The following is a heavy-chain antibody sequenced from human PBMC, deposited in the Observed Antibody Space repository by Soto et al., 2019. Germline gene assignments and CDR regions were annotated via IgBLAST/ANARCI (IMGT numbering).Heavy chain of an antibody. CDR1: GYTFTSYA. V-gene: IGHV1-3*01. CDR3: ARDYGQQLALAY. J-gene: IGHJ4*02. D-gene: IGHD6-13*01. Sequence: QVQLVQSGAEVKKPGASVKVSCKASGYTFTSYAMHWLRQAPGQRLEWMGWINAGNGNTKYSQKFQGRVTITRDTSASTAYMELSSLRSEDTAVYYCARDYGQQLALAYWGQGTLVTVSS. CDR2: INAGNGNT.